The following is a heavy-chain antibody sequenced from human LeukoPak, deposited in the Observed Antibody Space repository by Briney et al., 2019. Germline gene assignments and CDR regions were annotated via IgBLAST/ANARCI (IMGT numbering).Heavy chain of an antibody. CDR1: GYTLTELS. D-gene: IGHD3-10*01. J-gene: IGHJ1*01. Sequence: ASVNVSCKVPGYTLTELSMHWVRQAHGKGVEWMGGFDPEDGETIYAQKFQGRVTMTEDTSTDTAYMELSSLRSEDTAVYYCATFPSSITMVRGVEYFQHWGQGTLVTVSS. V-gene: IGHV1-24*01. CDR2: FDPEDGET. CDR3: ATFPSSITMVRGVEYFQH.